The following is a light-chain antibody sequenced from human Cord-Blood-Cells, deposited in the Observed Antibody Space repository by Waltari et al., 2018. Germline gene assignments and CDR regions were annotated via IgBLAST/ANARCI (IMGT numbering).Light chain of an antibody. V-gene: IGLV2-14*01. CDR2: EVS. CDR1: SSDVGGYNY. Sequence: QSALTQPASVSGSPGQSITISCPGTSSDVGGYNYVSWYQQHPGKAPKLMIYEVSNRPSGVSNRFSCSKSGNTASLTISGLQAEDEADYYCSSYTSSSTLVFGGGTKLTVL. J-gene: IGLJ2*01. CDR3: SSYTSSSTLV.